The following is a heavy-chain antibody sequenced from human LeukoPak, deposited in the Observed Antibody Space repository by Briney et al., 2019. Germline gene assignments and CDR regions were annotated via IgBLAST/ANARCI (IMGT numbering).Heavy chain of an antibody. CDR2: IYYSGST. V-gene: IGHV4-31*03. D-gene: IGHD3-3*01. CDR3: ARTVTYYDFWSGYQGYNWFDP. Sequence: SQTLSLTCTVSGGSISSGGYYWSWIRQHPGTGLEWIGYIYYSGSTYYNPSLKSRVTISVDTSKNQFSLKLSSVTAADTAVYYCARTVTYYDFWSGYQGYNWFDPWGQGTLVTVSS. J-gene: IGHJ5*02. CDR1: GGSISSGGYY.